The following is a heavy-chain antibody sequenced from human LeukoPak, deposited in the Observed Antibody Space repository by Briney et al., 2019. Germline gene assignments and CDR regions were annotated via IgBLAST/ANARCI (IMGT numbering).Heavy chain of an antibody. CDR1: GFTFDDYA. CDR3: AKDGAAMVEVGWFDP. J-gene: IGHJ5*02. Sequence: GGSLRLSCAASGFTFDDYAMHWVRQAPGKGLEWVSGTSWNSGSIGYADSVKGRFTISRDNAKNSLYLQMNSLRAEDTALYYCAKDGAAMVEVGWFDPWGQGTLVTVSS. D-gene: IGHD5-18*01. CDR2: TSWNSGSI. V-gene: IGHV3-9*01.